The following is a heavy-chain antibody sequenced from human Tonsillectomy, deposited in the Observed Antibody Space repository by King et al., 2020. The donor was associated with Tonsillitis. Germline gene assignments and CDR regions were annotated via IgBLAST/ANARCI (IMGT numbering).Heavy chain of an antibody. J-gene: IGHJ6*02. CDR2: IYYSGST. V-gene: IGHV4-39*01. CDR1: GGSISSSSYY. Sequence: LQLQESGPGLVKPSETLSLTCTVSGGSISSSSYYWGWIRQPPGKGLEWIGSIYYSGSTYYNPSLKSRVTISVDTSKNQFSLKLSSVTAADTAVYYCARHMYYYASSLQRTFSGIYYGMDVWGQGTTVTVSS. CDR3: ARHMYYYASSLQRTFSGIYYGMDV. D-gene: IGHD3-22*01.